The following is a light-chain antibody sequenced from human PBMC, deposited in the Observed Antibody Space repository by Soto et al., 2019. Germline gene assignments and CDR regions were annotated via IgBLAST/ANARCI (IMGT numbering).Light chain of an antibody. V-gene: IGKV3-11*01. CDR2: DTS. J-gene: IGKJ5*01. CDR1: QSVSRY. CDR3: QQYNNWPPIT. Sequence: EIVLTQSPSSLSLSPGERATLSCRASQSVSRYLAWYQQKPGQAPRLLIYDTSNRATGFPARFSGSGSGTEFTLTISSLQSEDFAVHYCQQYNNWPPITFGQGTRLEI.